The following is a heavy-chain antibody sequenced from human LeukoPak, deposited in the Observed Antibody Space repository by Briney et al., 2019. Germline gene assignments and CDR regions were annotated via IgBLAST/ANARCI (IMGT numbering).Heavy chain of an antibody. CDR1: GFTFSSYG. V-gene: IGHV3-30*04. CDR2: ISKDGSNE. J-gene: IGHJ4*02. Sequence: GGSLRLSCAASGFTFSSYGLHWVRQAPGKGLECVAVISKDGSNEHYADSVKGRFTISRENSKNTLYLQMNSLRAEDTAVYYCAKVRLYGDYPEIDYWGQGTLVAVSS. D-gene: IGHD4-17*01. CDR3: AKVRLYGDYPEIDY.